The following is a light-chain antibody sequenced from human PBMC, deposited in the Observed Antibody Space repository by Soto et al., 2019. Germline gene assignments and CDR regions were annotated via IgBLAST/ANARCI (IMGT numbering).Light chain of an antibody. CDR3: QVWDIMTDNYV. CDR2: YDS. J-gene: IGLJ1*01. CDR1: NIGNKR. Sequence: SYELTQPPSVSVAPEKTATITCGGDNIGNKRVHWYRQKPGQAPVLVISYDSDRPSGIPERFSGSNSGNTATLTISGVEAGDEADYYCQVWDIMTDNYVFGTGTKLIVL. V-gene: IGLV3-21*04.